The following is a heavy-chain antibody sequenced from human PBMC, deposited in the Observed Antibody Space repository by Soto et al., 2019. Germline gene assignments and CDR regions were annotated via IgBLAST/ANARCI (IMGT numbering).Heavy chain of an antibody. Sequence: GVSRRRSWAASGFTFNNAWMSWVRQAPGKGLEWVGRSKSKADGGTTDYAAPVKGRFTISRDDSKNTLYLQLNSLKTEGTAVYYCXTGRCKSASRYRYYLAYWGQGALVTVSS. J-gene: IGHJ4*02. V-gene: IGHV3-15*01. CDR1: GFTFNNAW. D-gene: IGHD2-2*01. CDR2: SKSKADGGTT. CDR3: XTGRCKSASRYRYYLAY.